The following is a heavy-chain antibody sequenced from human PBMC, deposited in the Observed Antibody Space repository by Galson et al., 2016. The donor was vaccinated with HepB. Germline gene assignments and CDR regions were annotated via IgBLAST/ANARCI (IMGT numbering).Heavy chain of an antibody. V-gene: IGHV3-7*01. CDR2: IKQDGSET. D-gene: IGHD6-13*01. J-gene: IGHJ4*02. Sequence: SLRLSCAASGFTLSNYWMNWVRQAPGKGLEWVANIKQDGSETYYADSVRHRFSISRDNARKSLFLQMDGLIGEDTAVYYCVRGSGPSSWPVNFDYWGRGTLVTVSS. CDR1: GFTLSNYW. CDR3: VRGSGPSSWPVNFDY.